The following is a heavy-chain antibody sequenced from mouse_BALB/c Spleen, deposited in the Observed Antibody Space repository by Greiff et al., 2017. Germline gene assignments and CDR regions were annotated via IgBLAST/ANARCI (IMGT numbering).Heavy chain of an antibody. Sequence: EVKVVESGGGLVKPGGSLKLSCAASGFTFSSYTMSWVRQTPEKRLEWVATISSGGSYTYYPDSVKGRFTISRDNAKNTLYLQMSSLKSEDTAMYYCTRDRYYYGSSWYFDVWGAGTTVTVSS. V-gene: IGHV5-6-4*01. D-gene: IGHD1-1*01. CDR2: ISSGGSYT. CDR3: TRDRYYYGSSWYFDV. J-gene: IGHJ1*01. CDR1: GFTFSSYT.